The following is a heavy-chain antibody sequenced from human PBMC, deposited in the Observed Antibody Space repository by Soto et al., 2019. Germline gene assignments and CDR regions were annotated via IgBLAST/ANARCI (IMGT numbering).Heavy chain of an antibody. Sequence: QVQLVQSGAELKKPGSSVKVSCKASGDTFSGYPINWVRQAPGEGLEWMGRIIPVFGTTNDAQRFEGRVTFTADESTNTAYMELRGLLSEDTAVHYCARDGGFGELKYWGPGTPVTVSS. D-gene: IGHD3-10*01. CDR3: ARDGGFGELKY. CDR1: GDTFSGYP. V-gene: IGHV1-69*18. J-gene: IGHJ4*02. CDR2: IIPVFGTT.